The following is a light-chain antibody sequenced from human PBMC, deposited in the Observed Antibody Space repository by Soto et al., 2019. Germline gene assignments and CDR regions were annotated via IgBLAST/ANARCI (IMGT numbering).Light chain of an antibody. Sequence: EIVMTQSPATLSVSPGERATLSCRASQSVSSNLAWYQQKPGQAPRLLIYGASTSATGIPPTFSGSGSGAEYTLTISSLQSEDLEVYYCQQYNNWPIFGQGTKLEIK. CDR2: GAS. V-gene: IGKV3-15*01. CDR1: QSVSSN. CDR3: QQYNNWPI. J-gene: IGKJ2*01.